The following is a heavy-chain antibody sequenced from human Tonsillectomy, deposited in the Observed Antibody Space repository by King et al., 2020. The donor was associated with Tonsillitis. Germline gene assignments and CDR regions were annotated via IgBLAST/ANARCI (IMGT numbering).Heavy chain of an antibody. CDR3: ARGHNWGRDAFDI. V-gene: IGHV4-59*01. Sequence: QLQESGPGLVKPSETLSLTCNVSGGSISSYYWSWIRQSPGKGLGWIGYIYYSGSTNYNPSLKSRVTISVDTSKNQFSLKLSSVTAADTAVYYCARGHNWGRDAFDIWGQGTVVTVSS. D-gene: IGHD7-27*01. CDR2: IYYSGST. CDR1: GGSISSYY. J-gene: IGHJ3*02.